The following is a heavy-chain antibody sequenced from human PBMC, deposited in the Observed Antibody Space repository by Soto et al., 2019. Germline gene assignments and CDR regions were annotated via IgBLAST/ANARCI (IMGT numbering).Heavy chain of an antibody. V-gene: IGHV1-69*13. J-gene: IGHJ6*02. CDR1: GGTLSSYA. CDR2: IIPIFGTA. Sequence: SVKFSCKASGGTLSSYAISWLRQAPGQGLEWMGGIIPIFGTANYAQKFQGRVTITADESTSTAYVELSSLRSEDTAVYYCARDQEYYYGMDVWGQGTTVTVSS. CDR3: ARDQEYYYGMDV.